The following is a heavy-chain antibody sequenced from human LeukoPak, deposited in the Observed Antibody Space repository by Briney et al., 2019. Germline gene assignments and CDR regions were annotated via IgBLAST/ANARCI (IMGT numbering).Heavy chain of an antibody. CDR3: ARLKHDYVELEN. CDR1: GFTFSSFG. CDR2: IWFDGSNK. Sequence: GALRLSCVASGFTFSSFGMHWVRQAPGKGLEWVATIWFDGSNKYYADSVKGRFTISKDNSKNTLYLQMNSLRVEDTAMYYCARLKHDYVELENWGQGTLVTVSS. D-gene: IGHD4-17*01. V-gene: IGHV3-33*01. J-gene: IGHJ4*02.